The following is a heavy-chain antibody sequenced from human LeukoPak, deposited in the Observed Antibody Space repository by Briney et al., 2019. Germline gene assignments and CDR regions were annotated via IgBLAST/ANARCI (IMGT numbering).Heavy chain of an antibody. CDR2: INHSGST. V-gene: IGHV4-34*01. CDR1: GGSFSGYY. J-gene: IGHJ5*02. Sequence: PSETLSLTCAVYGGSFSGYYWSWIRQPPGKGLEWIGEINHSGSTNYNPSLKSRVTISVDTSKNQFSLKLSSVTAADTAVYYCARGLSLFDLWGQGTLVTVSS. CDR3: ARGLSLFDL.